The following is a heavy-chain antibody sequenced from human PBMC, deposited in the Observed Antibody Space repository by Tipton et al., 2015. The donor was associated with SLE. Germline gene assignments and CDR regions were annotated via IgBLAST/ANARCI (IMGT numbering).Heavy chain of an antibody. V-gene: IGHV4-39*07. Sequence: TLSLTCTVSGGSISSSSYYWGWIRQPPGKGLEWIGSIYYSGSTYYNPSLKSRVTMSVDTSKNQFSLKLSSVTAADTAVYYCASVIAATAEADYWGQGTLVTVSS. D-gene: IGHD6-13*01. CDR1: GGSISSSSYY. CDR3: ASVIAATAEADY. J-gene: IGHJ4*02. CDR2: IYYSGST.